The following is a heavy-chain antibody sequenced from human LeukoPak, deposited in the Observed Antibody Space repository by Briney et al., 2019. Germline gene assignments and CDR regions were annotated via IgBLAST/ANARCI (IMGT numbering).Heavy chain of an antibody. D-gene: IGHD1-26*01. CDR1: GFTVSSNY. J-gene: IGHJ4*02. CDR2: IYSGGST. Sequence: PGRSLRLSCAASGFTVSSNYMSWVRQAPGEGLEWVSVIYSGGSTYYADSVKGRFTISRDNSKNTLYLQMNSLRAEDTAVYYCARGGHPSGRYTPDDFDYWGQGTLVTVSS. CDR3: ARGGHPSGRYTPDDFDY. V-gene: IGHV3-66*01.